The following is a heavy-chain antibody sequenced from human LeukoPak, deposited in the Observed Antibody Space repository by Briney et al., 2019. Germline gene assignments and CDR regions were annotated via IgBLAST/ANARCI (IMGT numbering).Heavy chain of an antibody. CDR3: ARRGYGDYPYYFDY. J-gene: IGHJ4*02. CDR2: INHSGST. Sequence: PSETLSLTCAAYGGSFSGYYWTWIRQPPGKGLEWIGEINHSGSTNYNPSLKSRVTISVDTSNNQFSLKLSSVTAADTAVYYCARRGYGDYPYYFDYWGQGTLVTVSS. V-gene: IGHV4-34*01. CDR1: GGSFSGYY. D-gene: IGHD4-17*01.